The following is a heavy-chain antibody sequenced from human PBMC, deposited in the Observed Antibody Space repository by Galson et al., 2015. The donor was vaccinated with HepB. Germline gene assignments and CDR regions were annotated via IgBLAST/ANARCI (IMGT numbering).Heavy chain of an antibody. CDR3: ARLKLGYCSSTSCSEPPYYYYGMDV. CDR1: GGTFSSYA. J-gene: IGHJ6*02. D-gene: IGHD2-2*01. Sequence: SVKVSCKASGGTFSSYAISWVRRAPGQGLEWMGGIIPTFGTANYAQKFQGRVTITADESTSTAYMELSSLRSEDTAVYYCARLKLGYCSSTSCSEPPYYYYGMDVWGQGTTVTVSS. V-gene: IGHV1-69*13. CDR2: IIPTFGTA.